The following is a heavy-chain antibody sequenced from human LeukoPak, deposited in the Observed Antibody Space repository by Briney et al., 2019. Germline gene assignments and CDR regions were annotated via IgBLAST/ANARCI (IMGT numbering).Heavy chain of an antibody. CDR2: ISSSSGTTI. J-gene: IGHJ4*02. D-gene: IGHD3-22*01. CDR3: AREPRLDY. V-gene: IGHV3-48*03. CDR1: GFTFSSYE. Sequence: GGSLRLSCAASGFTFSSYEMNWVRQAPGKGLEWVSYISSSSGTTIYYADSVKGRFTISRDNAKNSLYLQMNSLRVEDTAVYYCAREPRLDYWGQGTLVIVSP.